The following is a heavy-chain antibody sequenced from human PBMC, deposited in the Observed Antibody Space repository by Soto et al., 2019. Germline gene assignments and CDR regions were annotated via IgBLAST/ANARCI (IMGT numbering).Heavy chain of an antibody. CDR1: GGSISSGGYS. Sequence: SETLSLTCTVSGGSISSGGYSWTWIRQSPGKGLEWIGYTYQSGSAYYNPSLKSRVTISVDRSKNQFSLNLTSVTAADTAVYYCARDLDTATYFDYWGHGTLVTVSS. D-gene: IGHD5-18*01. V-gene: IGHV4-30-2*06. CDR2: TYQSGSA. CDR3: ARDLDTATYFDY. J-gene: IGHJ4*01.